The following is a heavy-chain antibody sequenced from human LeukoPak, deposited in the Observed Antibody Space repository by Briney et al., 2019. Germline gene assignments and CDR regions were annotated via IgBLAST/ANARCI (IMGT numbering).Heavy chain of an antibody. CDR2: LNPNSGAT. J-gene: IGHJ4*02. Sequence: GASVKVSCKASEYTFTGHFMYWVRQAPGQGPEWMGWLNPNSGATHSAQKFQGRVTMTRDTSITTAYMELSRLRSDDTAVYYCARDIGNRSYDFDAAIDYWGQGTLVTVSS. CDR3: ARDIGNRSYDFDAAIDY. V-gene: IGHV1-2*02. CDR1: EYTFTGHF. D-gene: IGHD5-12*01.